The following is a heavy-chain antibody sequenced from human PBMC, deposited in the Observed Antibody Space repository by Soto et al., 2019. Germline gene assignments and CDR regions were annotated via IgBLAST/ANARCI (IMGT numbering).Heavy chain of an antibody. CDR3: ARDRTTVTTTGYYGMDV. J-gene: IGHJ6*02. CDR2: IIPIFGTA. CDR1: GGTFSSYA. V-gene: IGHV1-69*01. Sequence: QVQLVQSGAEVQKPGSSVKVSCKASGGTFSSYAISWVRQAPGQGLEWMGGIIPIFGTANYAQKFQGRVTITADESTSTAYMELSSLRSEDTAVYYCARDRTTVTTTGYYGMDVWGQGTTVTVSS. D-gene: IGHD4-4*01.